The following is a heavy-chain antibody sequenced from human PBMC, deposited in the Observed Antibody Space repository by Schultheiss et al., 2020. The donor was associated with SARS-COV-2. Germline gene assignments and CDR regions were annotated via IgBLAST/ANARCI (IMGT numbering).Heavy chain of an antibody. CDR1: GGSISSGYY. CDR3: ARDGDYYDSSGYGDY. J-gene: IGHJ4*02. Sequence: SETLSLTCTVSGGSISSGYYWGWIRQPPGKGLEWIGSIYHSGSTYYNPSLKSRVTISVDTSKNQFSLKLSSVTAADTAVYYCARDGDYYDSSGYGDYWGQGTLVTVSS. D-gene: IGHD3-22*01. CDR2: IYHSGST. V-gene: IGHV4-38-2*02.